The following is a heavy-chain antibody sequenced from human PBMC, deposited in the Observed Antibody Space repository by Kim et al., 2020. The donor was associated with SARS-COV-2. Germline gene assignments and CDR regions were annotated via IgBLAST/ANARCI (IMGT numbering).Heavy chain of an antibody. D-gene: IGHD6-13*01. J-gene: IGHJ4*02. CDR1: GFSFSSYG. Sequence: GGSLRLSCAASGFSFSSYGMHWVRQAPGKGLEWVALIWYDGSNKYYADSVKGRFTISRDNSRSTLYLQMNSLRAEDTAVYYCASVNYTSSWYADYWGQGT. V-gene: IGHV3-33*01. CDR2: IWYDGSNK. CDR3: ASVNYTSSWYADY.